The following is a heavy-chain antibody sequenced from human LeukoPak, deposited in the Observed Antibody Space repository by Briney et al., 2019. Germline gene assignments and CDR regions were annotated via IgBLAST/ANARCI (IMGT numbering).Heavy chain of an antibody. Sequence: GGSLRLSCAASGFTFSNYALHWVRQAPGKGLEWVAVISYDGSNKYYADSVKGRFTISRDNSKNTLYLQMNSLRAEDTAVYYCAKDQGYSGSYRPFDYWGQGTLVTVSS. J-gene: IGHJ4*02. CDR3: AKDQGYSGSYRPFDY. V-gene: IGHV3-30*04. CDR1: GFTFSNYA. D-gene: IGHD1-26*01. CDR2: ISYDGSNK.